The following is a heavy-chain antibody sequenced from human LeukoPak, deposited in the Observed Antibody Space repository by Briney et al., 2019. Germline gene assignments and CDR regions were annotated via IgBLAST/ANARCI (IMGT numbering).Heavy chain of an antibody. CDR1: GYTFTTYY. J-gene: IGHJ4*02. CDR2: IYPEDSDT. CDR3: ARRELDVDLFDY. D-gene: IGHD5-12*01. Sequence: GESLKISCKASGYTFTTYYIAWVRQMPGKGLEWMGIIYPEDSDTRYSPSFQGQVTLSADKSINTAYLQWSSLKASDTAMYYCARRELDVDLFDYWGQGTLVTVSS. V-gene: IGHV5-51*01.